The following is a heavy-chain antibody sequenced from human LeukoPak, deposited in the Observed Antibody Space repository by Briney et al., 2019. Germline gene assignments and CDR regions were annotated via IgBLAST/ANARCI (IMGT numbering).Heavy chain of an antibody. CDR3: ARDSPYSSGWYGRGFYFDY. CDR2: INPNSGGT. J-gene: IGHJ4*02. D-gene: IGHD6-19*01. CDR1: GYTFTGYY. V-gene: IGHV1-2*02. Sequence: ASVKVSCKASGYTFTGYYMHWVRQAPGQGLEWMGWINPNSGGTNYAQKFQGRVTMTRDTSISTAYMELSRLRSDDTAVYSCARDSPYSSGWYGRGFYFDYWGQGTLVTISS.